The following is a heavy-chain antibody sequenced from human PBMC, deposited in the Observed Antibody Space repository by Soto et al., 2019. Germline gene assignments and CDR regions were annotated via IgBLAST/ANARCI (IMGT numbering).Heavy chain of an antibody. V-gene: IGHV4-61*01. CDR3: ARVHIVVVPAATPTLDFDY. Sequence: SGTLSLTCTVSGCSISSGTSDGSWIRQRPGKGLEWIGYIFYSGSFYYNPSLKSRVTVSVDTSKNQFSLKLSSVTAADTAVYYCARVHIVVVPAATPTLDFDYWGQGTLVTVSS. CDR1: GCSISSGTSD. CDR2: IFYSGSF. J-gene: IGHJ4*02. D-gene: IGHD2-2*01.